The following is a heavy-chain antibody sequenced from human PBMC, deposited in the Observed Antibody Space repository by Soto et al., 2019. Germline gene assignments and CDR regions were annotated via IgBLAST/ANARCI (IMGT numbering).Heavy chain of an antibody. CDR1: GGTFSSYT. J-gene: IGHJ3*02. CDR3: ARSGDSYYYGSGDAFDI. V-gene: IGHV1-69*02. CDR2: IIPILGIA. D-gene: IGHD3-10*01. Sequence: GASVKVSCKASGGTFSSYTISWVRQAPGQGVEWMGRIIPILGIANYAQKFQGRVTITADKSTSTAYMELSSLRSEDTAVYYCARSGDSYYYGSGDAFDIWGQGTMVTVSS.